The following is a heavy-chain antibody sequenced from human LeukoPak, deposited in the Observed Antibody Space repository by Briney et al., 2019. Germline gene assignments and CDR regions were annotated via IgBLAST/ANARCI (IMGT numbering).Heavy chain of an antibody. D-gene: IGHD5-18*01. CDR1: GFTFSSYS. V-gene: IGHV3-21*01. Sequence: GGSLRLSCAASGFTFSSYSMNWVRQAPGKGLEWVSSISSSSSYIYYADSVKGRFTISRDNAKNSLYLQMNSLRAEDTAVYYCARDIGPEGYSYGLDYGGQGTLVTVSS. J-gene: IGHJ4*02. CDR2: ISSSSSYI. CDR3: ARDIGPEGYSYGLDY.